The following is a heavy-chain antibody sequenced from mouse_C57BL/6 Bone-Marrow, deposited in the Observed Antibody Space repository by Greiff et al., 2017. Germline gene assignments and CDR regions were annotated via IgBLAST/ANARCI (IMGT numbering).Heavy chain of an antibody. CDR2: IDPSDSYT. CDR3: ARGFRDY. V-gene: IGHV1-50*01. CDR1: GYTFTSYW. Sequence: VQLQQPGAELVKPGASVKLSCKASGYTFTSYWMQWVKQRPGQGLEWIGEIDPSDSYTNYNQKFKGKATLTVDKSSSTAYMQLSSLTSEDSAVYYCARGFRDYWGQGTSVTVSS. J-gene: IGHJ4*01.